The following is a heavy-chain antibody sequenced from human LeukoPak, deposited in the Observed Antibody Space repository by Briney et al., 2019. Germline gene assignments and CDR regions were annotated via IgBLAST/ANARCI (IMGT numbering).Heavy chain of an antibody. J-gene: IGHJ4*02. CDR3: ATWSALEWLLSFDY. Sequence: ASVKVSCKVSGYTLTELSMHWVRQAPGKGLEWMGGFDPEDGETIYAQKFQGRVTMTEDTSTDTAYMELSSLRSEDTAVYYCATWSALEWLLSFDYWGQGTLVTVSS. CDR2: FDPEDGET. CDR1: GYTLTELS. V-gene: IGHV1-24*01. D-gene: IGHD3-3*01.